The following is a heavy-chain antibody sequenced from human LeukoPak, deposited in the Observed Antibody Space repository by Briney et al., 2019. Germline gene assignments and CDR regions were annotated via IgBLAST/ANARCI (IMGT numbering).Heavy chain of an antibody. J-gene: IGHJ5*02. CDR1: GGTFSSYA. V-gene: IGHV1-69*05. CDR3: ARDVEVVTATRGWFDP. Sequence: SAKVSCKASGGTFSSYAISWVRQAPGQGLEWMGGIIPIFGTANYAQKFQGRVTITTDESTSTAYMELSSLRSENTAVYYCARDVEVVTATRGWFDPWGQGTLVTVSS. CDR2: IIPIFGTA. D-gene: IGHD2-21*02.